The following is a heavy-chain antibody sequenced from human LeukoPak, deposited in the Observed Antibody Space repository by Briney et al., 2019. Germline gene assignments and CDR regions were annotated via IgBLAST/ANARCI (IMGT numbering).Heavy chain of an antibody. CDR3: ARHSGYHSTMYLDY. V-gene: IGHV1-69*13. J-gene: IGHJ4*02. CDR2: ITAIFRTT. Sequence: SVKVSCKASGYTFTSYAMHWVRHAPGQRLEWVGGITAIFRTTNYAQKFQGRVTITADESMSTVYMELSSLRSEDTAVYYCARHSGYHSTMYLDYWGQGTLVTVSS. D-gene: IGHD3-22*01. CDR1: GYTFTSYA.